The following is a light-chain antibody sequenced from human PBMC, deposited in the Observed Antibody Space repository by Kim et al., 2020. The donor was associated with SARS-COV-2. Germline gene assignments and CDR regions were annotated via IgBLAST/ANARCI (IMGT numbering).Light chain of an antibody. CDR1: SVDVGGYNY. CDR2: DVT. Sequence: GQSVTISCTGTSVDVGGYNYVSWYQHHPGKAPKLMIYDVTKRPSGVPDRFSGSKSGNTASLTVSGLQAEDEADYYCGSYVGNNNFVFGTGTKVTVL. J-gene: IGLJ1*01. V-gene: IGLV2-8*01. CDR3: GSYVGNNNFV.